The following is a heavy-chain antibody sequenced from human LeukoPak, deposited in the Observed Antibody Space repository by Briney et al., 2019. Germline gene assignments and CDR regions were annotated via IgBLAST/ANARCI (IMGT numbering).Heavy chain of an antibody. J-gene: IGHJ4*02. Sequence: SETLPLTCTVSGGSISGGTYYWTWIRQHPGRGLEWIGSIYYSGTTYYNPSLKSRVTISVDTSKNQFSLKLSSVTAADTAVYYCARFTFGNRDYWGQGTLVIVSS. D-gene: IGHD1/OR15-1a*01. V-gene: IGHV4-31*03. CDR2: IYYSGTT. CDR3: ARFTFGNRDY. CDR1: GGSISGGTYY.